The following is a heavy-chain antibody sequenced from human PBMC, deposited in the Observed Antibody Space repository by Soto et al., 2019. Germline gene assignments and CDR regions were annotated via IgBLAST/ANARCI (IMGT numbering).Heavy chain of an antibody. D-gene: IGHD2-21*02. CDR1: GDSITSSSHY. V-gene: IGHV4-39*01. CDR3: ARIVVVTAIGSFHFSHGMDV. Sequence: SETLSLTCTVSGDSITSSSHYWGWIRQSPGKGLENIANIYYDGSTYYNPSLKSRVAISLDTSKNQFSLKLSSVTAADTAVYYCARIVVVTAIGSFHFSHGMDVWGQGTTVTVSS. J-gene: IGHJ6*02. CDR2: IYYDGST.